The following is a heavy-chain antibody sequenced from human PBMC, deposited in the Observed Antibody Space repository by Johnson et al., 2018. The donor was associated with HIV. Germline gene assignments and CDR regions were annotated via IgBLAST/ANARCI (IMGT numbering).Heavy chain of an antibody. Sequence: QMLLVESGGGVVQPGRSLRLSCAASGFTFSSFAMHWVRQTPGNGLEWVSIISYDGSHKYYADSLRGRFNISRDNPKNTLYLQMNSLRAEDTGVYYCAKPPSMGADGFDIWGQGTMVTVSS. D-gene: IGHD3-16*01. CDR1: GFTFSSFA. CDR3: AKPPSMGADGFDI. V-gene: IGHV3-30*18. CDR2: ISYDGSHK. J-gene: IGHJ3*02.